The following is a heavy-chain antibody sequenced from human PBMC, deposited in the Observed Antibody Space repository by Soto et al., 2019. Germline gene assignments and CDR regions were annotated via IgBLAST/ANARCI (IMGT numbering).Heavy chain of an antibody. CDR2: INTYDGNT. V-gene: IGHV1-18*04. CDR3: ARVRLTMIVVPFGVL. D-gene: IGHD3-22*01. CDR1: GYTFTSYG. J-gene: IGHJ4*02. Sequence: QVQLVQSGAEVKKPGASEKVSCKASGYTFTSYGIAWVRQAPGQGLEWMGWINTYDGNTNYAQEFQGRVTMTTDTSTSTAYMELRSLRSDDTAVYYCARVRLTMIVVPFGVLWGQGTLVTVSS.